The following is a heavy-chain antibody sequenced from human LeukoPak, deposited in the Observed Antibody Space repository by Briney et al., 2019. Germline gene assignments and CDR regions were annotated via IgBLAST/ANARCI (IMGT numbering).Heavy chain of an antibody. D-gene: IGHD3-10*01. V-gene: IGHV3-23*01. CDR1: GFTFSSYG. CDR3: AKDLRGGFITMVRGVFDY. Sequence: GGSLRLSCAASGFTFSSYGMSWVRQAPGKGLEWVSAISGSGGSTYYADSVKGRFTISRDNSKNTLYLQMNSLRAEDTAVYYCAKDLRGGFITMVRGVFDYWGQGTLVTVSS. J-gene: IGHJ4*02. CDR2: ISGSGGST.